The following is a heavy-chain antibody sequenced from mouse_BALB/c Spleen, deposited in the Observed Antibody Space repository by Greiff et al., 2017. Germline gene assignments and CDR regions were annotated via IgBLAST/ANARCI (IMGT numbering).Heavy chain of an antibody. J-gene: IGHJ4*01. CDR2: INPYNDGT. CDR3: ARGPITTVYYAMDY. Sequence: VQLQQSGPELVKPGASVKMSCKASGYTFTSYVMHWVKQKPGQGLEWIGYINPYNDGTKYNEKFKGKATLTSDKSSSTAYMELSSLTSEDSAVYYCARGPITTVYYAMDYWGQGTSVTVSS. V-gene: IGHV1-14*01. D-gene: IGHD1-1*01. CDR1: GYTFTSYV.